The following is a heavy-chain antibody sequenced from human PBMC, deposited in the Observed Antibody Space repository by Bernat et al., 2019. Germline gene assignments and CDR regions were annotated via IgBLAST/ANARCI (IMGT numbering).Heavy chain of an antibody. CDR1: GYTFSGYY. CDR3: ARGLTGADY. CDR2: INPNSGGT. V-gene: IGHV1-2*06. Sequence: QVQLVQSGAEVKKPGASVKVSCKASGYTFSGYYMHWVRQAPGQGLEWMGRINPNSGGTTYAQSFQGRVTMTRYTSISTAYMWLSRLRSDDTAVSYCARGLTGADYLGQGTLVTVSS. D-gene: IGHD7-27*01. J-gene: IGHJ4*02.